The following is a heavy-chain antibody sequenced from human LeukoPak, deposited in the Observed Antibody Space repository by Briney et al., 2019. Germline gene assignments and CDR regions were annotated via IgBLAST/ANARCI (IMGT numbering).Heavy chain of an antibody. Sequence: GGSLRLYCAASGFTVSNNYMIWVRQAPGKGLEWVSVIYSGGSTYYAASVKGRFTISRDNSKNTLYLQLNSLRAEDTAVYYCAARIVDVPAAFDYWGQGTLVTVSS. V-gene: IGHV3-66*01. CDR3: AARIVDVPAAFDY. J-gene: IGHJ4*02. D-gene: IGHD2-2*01. CDR2: IYSGGST. CDR1: GFTVSNNY.